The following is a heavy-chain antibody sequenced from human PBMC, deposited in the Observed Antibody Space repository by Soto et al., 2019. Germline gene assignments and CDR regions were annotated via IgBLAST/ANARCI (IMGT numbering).Heavy chain of an antibody. J-gene: IGHJ3*02. Sequence: EVQMLESGGGLVQPGGSLRLSCAASGFTLSSYALSWVRQAPGKGLEWVSGIRGSGDFTFDADSVRGRFTISRDNSMNTLYLQMNSLIVEDTAVYYCARGPTICGVGVDAFDTWGQGTMATVSS. CDR2: IRGSGDFT. CDR3: ARGPTICGVGVDAFDT. CDR1: GFTLSSYA. V-gene: IGHV3-23*01. D-gene: IGHD3-3*01.